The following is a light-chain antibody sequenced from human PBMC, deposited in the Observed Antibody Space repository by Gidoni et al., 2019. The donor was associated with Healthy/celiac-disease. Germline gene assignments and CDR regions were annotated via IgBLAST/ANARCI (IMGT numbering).Light chain of an antibody. J-gene: IGKJ3*01. V-gene: IGKV3-15*01. CDR3: QQYNNWPPFT. CDR1: QSVSSN. Sequence: EIVMTQSPATLSVSPGERATLSCRASQSVSSNLAWYQQKPGQAPRLLIYGASTRATGIPARCSGRGSGTEFTLTISSLQSEDFAVYYCQQYNNWPPFTFGPGTKVDIK. CDR2: GAS.